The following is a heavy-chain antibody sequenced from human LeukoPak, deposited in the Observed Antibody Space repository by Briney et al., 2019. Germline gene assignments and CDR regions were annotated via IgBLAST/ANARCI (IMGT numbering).Heavy chain of an antibody. D-gene: IGHD6-19*01. V-gene: IGHV3-30*02. CDR2: IRYDGSNK. Sequence: GGSLRLSCAASGFTFSSYGMHWVRQAPGKGLEWVAFIRYDGSNKYYADSVKGRFTISRDNSKNTLYLQMNSLRAEDTAVYYCAKGYSSGQPYYFDYWGQGTLVTVSS. J-gene: IGHJ4*02. CDR3: AKGYSSGQPYYFDY. CDR1: GFTFSSYG.